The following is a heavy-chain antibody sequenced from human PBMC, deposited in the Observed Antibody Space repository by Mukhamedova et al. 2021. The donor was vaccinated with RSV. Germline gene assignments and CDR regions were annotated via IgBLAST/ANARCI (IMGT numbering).Heavy chain of an antibody. CDR3: ARGFIAARPRGAFDI. J-gene: IGHJ3*02. CDR2: IYTSGST. V-gene: IGHV4-4*07. Sequence: QPAGKGLEWIGRIYTSGSTNYNPSLKSRVTMSVDTSKNQFSLKLSSVTAAATAVYYCARGFIAARPRGAFDIWGQGTMVTVSS. D-gene: IGHD6-6*01.